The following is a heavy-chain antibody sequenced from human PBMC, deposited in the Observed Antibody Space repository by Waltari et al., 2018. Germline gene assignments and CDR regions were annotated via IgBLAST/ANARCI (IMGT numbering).Heavy chain of an antibody. V-gene: IGHV4-59*08. D-gene: IGHD3-22*01. Sequence: QVELQESGPGLVKPSETLSLTCSVSGDSFNNYYWNWVRQSPGKALEWIGFIQNSGTSSYNPSLESRVTISVDTSKNQFFLNLNSVTAADTAVYYCARGLGYSAWFDPWGQGTLVTVSS. CDR1: GDSFNNYY. CDR3: ARGLGYSAWFDP. CDR2: IQNSGTS. J-gene: IGHJ5*02.